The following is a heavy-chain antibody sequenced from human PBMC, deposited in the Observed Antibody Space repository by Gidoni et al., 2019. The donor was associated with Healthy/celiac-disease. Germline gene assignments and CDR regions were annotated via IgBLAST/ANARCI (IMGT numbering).Heavy chain of an antibody. CDR1: GGTFSRYA. Sequence: QVQLVQSGAEVKKPGSSVKVSCKASGGTFSRYAISWVRQAPGQGLEWMGGIIPIFGTTNYAQKFQGRVTITADESTSTAYMELSSLRSEDTAVYYCARTSRPDIVVVVAATTLDYWGQGTLVTVSS. CDR3: ARTSRPDIVVVVAATTLDY. J-gene: IGHJ4*02. CDR2: IIPIFGTT. V-gene: IGHV1-69*01. D-gene: IGHD2-15*01.